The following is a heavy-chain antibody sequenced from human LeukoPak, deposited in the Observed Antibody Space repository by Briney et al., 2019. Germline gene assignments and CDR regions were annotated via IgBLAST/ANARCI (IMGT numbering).Heavy chain of an antibody. D-gene: IGHD3-16*02. CDR2: IFYTGDT. J-gene: IGHJ5*02. V-gene: IGHV4-59*01. CDR3: ARAYRLTSPRGFDP. CDR1: GGFISGYY. Sequence: ALETLSLTCTVSGGFISGYYWNWIRQPPGKGLEWIGYIFYTGDTDYNPSLRSRVTMSVDRSNNRFSLQLASVTTADSAFYYCARAYRLTSPRGFDPWGPGILVTVSS.